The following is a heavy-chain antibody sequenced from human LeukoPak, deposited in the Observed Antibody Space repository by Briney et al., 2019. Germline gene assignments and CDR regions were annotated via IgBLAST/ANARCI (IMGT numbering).Heavy chain of an antibody. CDR1: GYTFTSYD. CDR3: ARGSPPNYYGSGSYLLGFDP. V-gene: IGHV1-8*01. J-gene: IGHJ5*02. CDR2: MNPNSSNT. Sequence: ASVKVSCKASGYTFTSYDINWVRQATGQGLEWMGWMNPNSSNTGYAQKFQSRVTMTRNTSISTAYMELSSLRSEDTAVYYCARGSPPNYYGSGSYLLGFDPWGQGTLVTVSS. D-gene: IGHD3-10*01.